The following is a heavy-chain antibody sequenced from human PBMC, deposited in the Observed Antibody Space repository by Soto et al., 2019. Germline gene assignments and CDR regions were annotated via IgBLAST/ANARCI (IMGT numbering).Heavy chain of an antibody. CDR1: GGTFSSYT. D-gene: IGHD2-2*01. CDR3: ARTEAYQASI. V-gene: IGHV1-69*02. J-gene: IGHJ3*01. Sequence: SVKVSCKASGGTFSSYTISWVRQAPGQGLEWMGRIIPILGIANYAQKFQGRVTITADKSTSTAYMELSNLRFEDTAVYYCARTEAYQASIWGQGTMVTVSS. CDR2: IIPILGIA.